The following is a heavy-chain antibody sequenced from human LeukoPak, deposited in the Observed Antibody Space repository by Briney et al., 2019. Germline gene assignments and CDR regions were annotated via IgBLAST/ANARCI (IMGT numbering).Heavy chain of an antibody. V-gene: IGHV1-69*06. J-gene: IGHJ6*03. D-gene: IGHD2-2*01. CDR2: IIPIFGTA. Sequence: SVKVSCKASGYTFTSYNISWVRQAPGQGLEWMGGIIPIFGTANYAQKFQGRVTITADKSTSTAYMELSSLRSEDTAVYYCARGGYCSSTSCLVYYYYYYMDVWGKGTTVTVSS. CDR3: ARGGYCSSTSCLVYYYYYYMDV. CDR1: GYTFTSYN.